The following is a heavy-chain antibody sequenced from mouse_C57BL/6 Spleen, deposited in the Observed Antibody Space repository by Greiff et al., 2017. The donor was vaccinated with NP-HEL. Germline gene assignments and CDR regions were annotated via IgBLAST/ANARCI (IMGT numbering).Heavy chain of an antibody. CDR2: INPNYGTT. Sequence: EVQLQESGPELVKPGASVKISCKASGYSFTDYNMNWVKQSNGKSLEWIGVINPNYGTTSYNQKFKGKATLTVDQSSSTAYMQLNSLTSEDSAVYYCAREGDLYDGYFLWYFDVWGTGTTVTVSS. J-gene: IGHJ1*03. CDR1: GYSFTDYN. CDR3: AREGDLYDGYFLWYFDV. D-gene: IGHD2-3*01. V-gene: IGHV1-39*01.